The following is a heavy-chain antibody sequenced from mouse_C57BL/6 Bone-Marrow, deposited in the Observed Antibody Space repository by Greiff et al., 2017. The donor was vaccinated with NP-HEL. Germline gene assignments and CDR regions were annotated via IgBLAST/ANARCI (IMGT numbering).Heavy chain of an antibody. CDR3: ARERITTGRAYYAMDY. CDR1: GYSITSGYY. Sequence: EVKLMESGPGLVKPSQSLSLTCSVTGYSITSGYYWNWIRQFPGNKLEWMGYISYDGSNNYNPSLKNRISITRDTSKNQFFLKLNSVTTEDTATYYCARERITTGRAYYAMDYWGQGTSVTVSS. V-gene: IGHV3-6*01. D-gene: IGHD1-1*01. J-gene: IGHJ4*01. CDR2: ISYDGSN.